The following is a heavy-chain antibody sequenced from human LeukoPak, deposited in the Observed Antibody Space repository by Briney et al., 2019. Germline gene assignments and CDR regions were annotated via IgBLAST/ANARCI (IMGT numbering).Heavy chain of an antibody. V-gene: IGHV5-51*01. CDR1: GYRFSSCW. J-gene: IGHJ4*02. D-gene: IGHD6-19*01. Sequence: GESLKISCKASGYRFSSCWIGWVRQMPGKGLEWMGLIYPGDSDTRYSPSFQGHITISVDESITTAYLQWSSLKAPDTAIYYCARRQQWLGDFDYWGQGTLVTVSS. CDR3: ARRQQWLGDFDY. CDR2: IYPGDSDT.